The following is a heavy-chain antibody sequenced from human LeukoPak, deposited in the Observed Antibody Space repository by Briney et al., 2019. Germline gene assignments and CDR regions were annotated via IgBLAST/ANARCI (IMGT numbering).Heavy chain of an antibody. CDR2: ISAYNGNT. J-gene: IGHJ6*02. CDR3: ARAPNYDFWSGYYIYYYYYGMDV. D-gene: IGHD3-3*01. Sequence: GASVKVSCKASGYTFTSYGISWVRQAPGQGLEWMGWISAYNGNTNYAQKLQGRVTMTTDTSTSTAYMELRSLRSDDTAVYYCARAPNYDFWSGYYIYYYYYGMDVWGQGTTVTVSS. CDR1: GYTFTSYG. V-gene: IGHV1-18*01.